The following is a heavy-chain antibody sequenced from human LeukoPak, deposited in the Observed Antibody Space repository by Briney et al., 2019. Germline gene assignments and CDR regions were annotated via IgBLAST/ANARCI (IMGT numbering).Heavy chain of an antibody. CDR1: GYSFTSYW. CDR2: IYPGDSDT. Sequence: GESLKISCKGSGYSFTSYWIGWVRQMPGKGLEWMGIIYPGDSDTRHSPSFQGQVTISADKSISTAYLQWSSLKASDTAMYYCARQKAVAGIYFDYWGQGTLVTVSS. J-gene: IGHJ4*02. V-gene: IGHV5-51*01. CDR3: ARQKAVAGIYFDY. D-gene: IGHD6-19*01.